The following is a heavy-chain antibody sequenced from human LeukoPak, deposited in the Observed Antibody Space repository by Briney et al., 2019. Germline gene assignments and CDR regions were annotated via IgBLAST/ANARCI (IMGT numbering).Heavy chain of an antibody. CDR1: GGSISSSSYY. V-gene: IGHV4-39*01. J-gene: IGHJ4*02. CDR3: ARAGGVVTIDY. Sequence: SETLSLTCTVSGGSISSSSYYWGWIRQPPGKGLEWIGSIYYSGSTYYNPSLKSRVTISVDTSKNQFSLKLSSVTAADTAVYHCARAGGVVTIDYWGQGTLVTVSS. D-gene: IGHD2-21*02. CDR2: IYYSGST.